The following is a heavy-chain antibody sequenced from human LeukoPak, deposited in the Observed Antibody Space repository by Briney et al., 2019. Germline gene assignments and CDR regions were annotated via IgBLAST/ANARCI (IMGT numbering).Heavy chain of an antibody. CDR1: GYTFTSYG. Sequence: ASVKVSCKASGYTFTSYGIRWVRQAPGQGLEWMGWISAYNGNTNYAQKLQGRVTMTTDTSTSTAYMELRRLRSDDAAVYYCARDTLTAVAGTLYWGQGTLVTVSS. V-gene: IGHV1-18*01. D-gene: IGHD6-19*01. J-gene: IGHJ4*02. CDR3: ARDTLTAVAGTLY. CDR2: ISAYNGNT.